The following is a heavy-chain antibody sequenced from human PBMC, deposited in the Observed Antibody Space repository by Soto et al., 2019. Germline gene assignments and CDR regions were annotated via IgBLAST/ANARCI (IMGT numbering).Heavy chain of an antibody. V-gene: IGHV3-30*18. CDR2: ISSDGNNQ. CDR3: AKERGVLDAFDI. CDR1: GFTSSSFV. J-gene: IGHJ3*02. Sequence: QVQLVESGGGVVRPGTSLRLSCAASGFTSSSFVIHWVGQAPGKGLEWLAVISSDGNNQYYADSVKGRFTISRDNSKKTLYLQVNSLRAEDTAVYFCAKERGVLDAFDIWGQGTMVTVS. D-gene: IGHD3-10*01.